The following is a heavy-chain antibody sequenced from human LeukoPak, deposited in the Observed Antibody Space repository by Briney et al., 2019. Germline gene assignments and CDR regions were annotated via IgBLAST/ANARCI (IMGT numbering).Heavy chain of an antibody. CDR2: INPSGGST. D-gene: IGHD3-22*01. CDR3: ARAHYYDSSDYGGIEH. CDR1: GYTFTSYF. J-gene: IGHJ1*01. V-gene: IGHV1-46*01. Sequence: ASVMVSCKASGYTFTSYFMHWVRQAPGRGLEWMGIINPSGGSTNYAQKFQGRVTMTRDTSTSTVYMELSSLRSEDTAVYYCARAHYYDSSDYGGIEHWGQGTLVTVSS.